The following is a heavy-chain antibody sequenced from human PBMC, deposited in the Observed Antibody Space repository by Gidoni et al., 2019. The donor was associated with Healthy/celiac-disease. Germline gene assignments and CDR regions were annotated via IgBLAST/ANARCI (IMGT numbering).Heavy chain of an antibody. D-gene: IGHD2-2*01. Sequence: EVQLVESGGGLVKPGGSLRLSCAASGFTFSSYSMNWVRQAPGKGLAWVSSISSSSSYIYYADSVKGRFTISRDNAKNSLYLQMNSLRAEDTAVYYCARAIVVVPEPDHLLEYYYYYMDVWGKGTTVTVSS. CDR3: ARAIVVVPEPDHLLEYYYYYMDV. CDR1: GFTFSSYS. CDR2: ISSSSSYI. V-gene: IGHV3-21*01. J-gene: IGHJ6*03.